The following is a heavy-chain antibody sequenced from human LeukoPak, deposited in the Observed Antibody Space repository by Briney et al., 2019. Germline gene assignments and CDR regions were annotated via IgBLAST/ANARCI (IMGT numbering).Heavy chain of an antibody. D-gene: IGHD6-19*01. V-gene: IGHV3-21*01. CDR2: ISSSSSYI. CDR3: ARDHMAIAVAGIDY. J-gene: IGHJ4*02. Sequence: KPGGSLRLSCAASGFTFSSYSMNWVRQAPGKGPEWVSSISSSSSYIYYADSVKGRFTISRDSAKNSLYLQMNSLRAEDTAVYYCARDHMAIAVAGIDYWGQGTLVTVSS. CDR1: GFTFSSYS.